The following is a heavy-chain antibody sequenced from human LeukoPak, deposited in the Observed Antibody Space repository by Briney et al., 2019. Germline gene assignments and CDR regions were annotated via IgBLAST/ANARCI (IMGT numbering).Heavy chain of an antibody. J-gene: IGHJ6*02. V-gene: IGHV1-18*01. CDR3: ARDIVMVIGSFYYGMDV. CDR2: ISAYNGNT. Sequence: GASVKVSCKASGYTFTSYGISWVRQAPGQGLEWMGWISAYNGNTNYAQKLQGRVTMTTDTSTSTAYMELRSLRSDDTAVYYCARDIVMVIGSFYYGMDVWGQGTTVTVSS. CDR1: GYTFTSYG. D-gene: IGHD2-15*01.